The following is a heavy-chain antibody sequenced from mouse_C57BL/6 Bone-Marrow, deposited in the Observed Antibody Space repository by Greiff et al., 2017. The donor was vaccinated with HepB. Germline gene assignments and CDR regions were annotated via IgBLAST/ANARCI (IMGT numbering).Heavy chain of an antibody. J-gene: IGHJ4*01. Sequence: VQLQQPGAELVMPGASVKLSCKASGYTFTSYWMHWVKQRPGQGLEWIGEIYPRSGNTYYNEKLKGKATLTADKSSSTAYMELRSLTSEDSAVYCCASEGLPHYYAMDYWGQGTSVTVSS. D-gene: IGHD2-2*01. CDR1: GYTFTSYW. CDR2: IYPRSGNT. CDR3: ASEGLPHYYAMDY. V-gene: IGHV1-81*01.